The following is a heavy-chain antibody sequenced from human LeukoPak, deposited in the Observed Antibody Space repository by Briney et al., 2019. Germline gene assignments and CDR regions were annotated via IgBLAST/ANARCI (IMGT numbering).Heavy chain of an antibody. V-gene: IGHV1-46*01. CDR1: GYTFISYY. J-gene: IGHJ4*02. CDR2: INPSGGST. D-gene: IGHD3-22*01. Sequence: ASVKVSCKASGYTFISYYMHWVRQAPGQGLEWMGIINPSGGSTSYAQKFQGRVTMTRDTSTSTVYMELSSLRSEDTAVYYCARDGKPTMIEYYFDYWGQGTLVTVSS. CDR3: ARDGKPTMIEYYFDY.